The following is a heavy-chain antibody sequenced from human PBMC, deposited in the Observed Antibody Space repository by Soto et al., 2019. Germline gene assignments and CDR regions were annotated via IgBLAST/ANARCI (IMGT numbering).Heavy chain of an antibody. J-gene: IGHJ6*02. D-gene: IGHD3-9*01. V-gene: IGHV1-3*01. Sequence: ASVKVSCKASGYTFSSYAIQWVRQAPGQRPEWMGWVNAGNGHTKYSQKFQDRVTFTRDTSTSTTYMELSSLRSEDTAVYYCAGKIGGYFDKGIDVWGQGSTVTVSS. CDR3: AGKIGGYFDKGIDV. CDR2: VNAGNGHT. CDR1: GYTFSSYA.